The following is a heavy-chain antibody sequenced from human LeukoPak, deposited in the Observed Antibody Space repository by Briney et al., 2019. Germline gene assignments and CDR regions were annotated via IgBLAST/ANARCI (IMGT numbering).Heavy chain of an antibody. Sequence: PGGSLRLSCAASGFTFSSYGMNWVRQAPGKGLEWVPYISRSSGSIYYAESVKGRFAISRDNAKKSLYLQMNSLRAEDTAVYYCARDAVAGTFVDYWGQGTLVTVSS. D-gene: IGHD6-19*01. J-gene: IGHJ4*02. CDR1: GFTFSSYG. CDR3: ARDAVAGTFVDY. CDR2: ISRSSGSI. V-gene: IGHV3-48*01.